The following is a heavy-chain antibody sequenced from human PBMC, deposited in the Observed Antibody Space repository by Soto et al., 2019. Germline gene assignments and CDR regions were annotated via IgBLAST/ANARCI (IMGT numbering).Heavy chain of an antibody. Sequence: SVKVSCKASGGTFSSYAISWVRQAPGQGLEWMGGIIPVFGTANYAQKFQGRVTITADKSTSTAYMELSSLRSEDTAVYYCARTNSSIAARRDYYYGMDVWGQGTTVTVSS. V-gene: IGHV1-69*06. CDR2: IIPVFGTA. CDR1: GGTFSSYA. D-gene: IGHD6-6*01. J-gene: IGHJ6*02. CDR3: ARTNSSIAARRDYYYGMDV.